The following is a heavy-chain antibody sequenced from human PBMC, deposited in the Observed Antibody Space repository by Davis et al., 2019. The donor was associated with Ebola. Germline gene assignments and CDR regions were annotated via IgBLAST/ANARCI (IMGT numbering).Heavy chain of an antibody. CDR1: GFTFSSSW. Sequence: GESLKISCVASGFTFSSSWMSWVRQAPGKGLQWVANIKEDGSARYYDDSLKGRFTISRDNGKNSLYLQINGLRVEDTAVYYCVTPFSSSPSHWGQGTLVTVSS. V-gene: IGHV3-7*01. D-gene: IGHD6-6*01. J-gene: IGHJ4*02. CDR3: VTPFSSSPSH. CDR2: IKEDGSAR.